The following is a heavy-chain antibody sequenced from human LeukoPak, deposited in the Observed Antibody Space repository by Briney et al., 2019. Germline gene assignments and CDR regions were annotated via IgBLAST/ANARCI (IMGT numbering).Heavy chain of an antibody. V-gene: IGHV4-59*08. D-gene: IGHD3-10*01. CDR1: GGAITNYY. J-gene: IGHJ4*02. CDR2: IYYSGST. Sequence: KTSETLCVSCTVSGGAITNYYWNWIRQPPVKGLEWIGSIYYSGSTNYNPSLKSRVTMSVDTSKNQFSLQLNSVTAADTAVYYCARGRLGGNSWGQGTLVTVSS. CDR3: ARGRLGGNS.